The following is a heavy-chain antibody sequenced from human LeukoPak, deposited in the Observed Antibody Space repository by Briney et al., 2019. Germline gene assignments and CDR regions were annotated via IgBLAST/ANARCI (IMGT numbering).Heavy chain of an antibody. CDR2: INAGNGNT. D-gene: IGHD3-10*01. CDR3: ARGDDYYGSGSSRH. Sequence: GASVKVSCKASGYTFTSYAMHWVRQAPGQRLGWLGWINAGNGNTKYSQKFQGRVTITRDTSASTAYMELSSLRSEDTAVYYCARGDDYYGSGSSRHWGQGTLVTVSS. CDR1: GYTFTSYA. V-gene: IGHV1-3*01. J-gene: IGHJ1*01.